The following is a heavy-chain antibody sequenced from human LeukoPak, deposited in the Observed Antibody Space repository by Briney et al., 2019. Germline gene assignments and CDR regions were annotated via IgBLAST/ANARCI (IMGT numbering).Heavy chain of an antibody. D-gene: IGHD2-2*02. CDR2: INPNSGGT. J-gene: IGHJ4*02. CDR1: GYTLTGYY. Sequence: GASVKVSCKASGYTLTGYYMHWVRQAPGQGLEWMGWINPNSGGTNYAQKFQGRVTMTRDTSISTAYMELSRLRSDDTAVYYCARDPLGVVVPAAIRGPDYWGQGTLVTVSS. V-gene: IGHV1-2*02. CDR3: ARDPLGVVVPAAIRGPDY.